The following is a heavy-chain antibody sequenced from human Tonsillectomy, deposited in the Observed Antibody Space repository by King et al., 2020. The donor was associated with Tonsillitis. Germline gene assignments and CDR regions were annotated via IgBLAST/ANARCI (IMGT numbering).Heavy chain of an antibody. CDR2: IIPIFGTA. CDR1: GGTFSSYG. Sequence: VQLVESGAEVKKPGSSVKVSCKASGGTFSSYGISWVRQAPGQGLEWMGGIIPIFGTAKYAQKFQGRVTITADEFTSTAHMELSSLRSEDTAVYYCARETGPDSYPDYWGQGTLVTVSS. J-gene: IGHJ4*02. V-gene: IGHV1-69*01. D-gene: IGHD2-15*01. CDR3: ARETGPDSYPDY.